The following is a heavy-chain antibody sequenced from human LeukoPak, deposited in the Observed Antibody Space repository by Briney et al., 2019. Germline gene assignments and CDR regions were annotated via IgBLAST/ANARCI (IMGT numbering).Heavy chain of an antibody. J-gene: IGHJ6*03. Sequence: PGGSLRLSCAAPGLTVRNNYMNWVRQAPGKGLEWIGEINHSGSTNYNPSLKSRVTISVDTSKNQFSLKLSSVTAADTAVYYCASGTHYYYYYMDVWGKGTTVTVSS. CDR2: INHSGST. V-gene: IGHV4-34*01. CDR3: ASGTHYYYYYMDV. CDR1: GLTVRNNY.